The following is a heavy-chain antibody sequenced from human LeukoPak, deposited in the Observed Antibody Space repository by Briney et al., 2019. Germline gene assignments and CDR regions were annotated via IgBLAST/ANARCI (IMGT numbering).Heavy chain of an antibody. Sequence: RASVKVSCKVSGYTLTELSMHWVRQAPGKGLEWMGGLDPEDGETIYAQKFQGRVTMTEDTSTDTAYMELSSLRSEDTAVYYCATWRIVVVPAAIPPQRWFDPWGQGTLVTVSS. D-gene: IGHD2-2*02. CDR1: GYTLTELS. CDR2: LDPEDGET. J-gene: IGHJ5*02. CDR3: ATWRIVVVPAAIPPQRWFDP. V-gene: IGHV1-24*01.